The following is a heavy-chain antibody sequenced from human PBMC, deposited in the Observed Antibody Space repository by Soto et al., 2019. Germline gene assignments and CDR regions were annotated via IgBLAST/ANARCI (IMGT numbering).Heavy chain of an antibody. Sequence: SETLSLTCAVSSGSISSSNWWSWVRQPPGKGLEWIGEIYHSGSTNYNPSLKSRVTISVDKSKNQFSLKLSSVTAADTAVYYCARAVISRCSHYDDSCYYCYYMDVWGKGTTVIVSS. CDR2: IYHSGST. CDR3: ARAVISRCSHYDDSCYYCYYMDV. V-gene: IGHV4-4*02. D-gene: IGHD4-17*01. CDR1: SGSISSSNW. J-gene: IGHJ6*03.